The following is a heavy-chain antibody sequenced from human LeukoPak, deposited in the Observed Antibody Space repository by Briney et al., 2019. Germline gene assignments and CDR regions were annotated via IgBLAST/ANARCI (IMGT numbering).Heavy chain of an antibody. V-gene: IGHV4-59*01. Sequence: PSETLSLTCTVSGGSISSYYWSWIRQPPGKGQEWIGYIYYSGSTNYNPSLKSRVTISVDTSKNQFSLKLSSVTAADTAVYYCARVRSIAAADYYYYYYMDVWGKGTTVTVSS. CDR1: GGSISSYY. D-gene: IGHD6-13*01. J-gene: IGHJ6*03. CDR3: ARVRSIAAADYYYYYYMDV. CDR2: IYYSGST.